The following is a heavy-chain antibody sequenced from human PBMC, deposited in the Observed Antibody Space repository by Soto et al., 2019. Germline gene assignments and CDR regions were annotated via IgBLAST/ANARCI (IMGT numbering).Heavy chain of an antibody. D-gene: IGHD6-13*01. CDR3: ARKIGSWYSYSMDV. V-gene: IGHV3-74*01. CDR1: GFTFSSYW. Sequence: PGGSLRLSCAASGFTFSSYWMHWVRQAPGKGLVWVSRINSDGSSTSYADSVKGRFTISRDNAKNPLYLQMNSLRAEDTAVYYCARKIGSWYSYSMDVWGQGTTVTVSS. CDR2: INSDGSST. J-gene: IGHJ6*02.